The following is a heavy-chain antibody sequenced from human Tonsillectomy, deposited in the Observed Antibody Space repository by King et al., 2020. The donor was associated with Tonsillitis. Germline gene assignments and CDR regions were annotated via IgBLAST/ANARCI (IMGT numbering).Heavy chain of an antibody. Sequence: QLVQSGAEVRKPGASVSVSCKASGYTFTGHYLYWVRQAPGQGLEWMGWLNPISGDTNYGPKFQGRVTRTSDMSLTTAYMGLHSLRPDDTAVYYCATVAFAGDALETDTSAYRFFRHWGQGTPVTVSS. J-gene: IGHJ1*01. CDR3: ATVAFAGDALETDTSAYRFFRH. CDR2: LNPISGDT. D-gene: IGHD3-22*01. V-gene: IGHV1-2*02. CDR1: GYTFTGHY.